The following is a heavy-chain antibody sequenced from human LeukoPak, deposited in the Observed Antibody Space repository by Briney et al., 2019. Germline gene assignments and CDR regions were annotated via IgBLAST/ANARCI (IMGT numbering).Heavy chain of an antibody. Sequence: SETLSLTCTVSGVSISSSSYYWGWIRQPPGKGLEWIGYIYYSGSTNYNPSLKSRVTISVDTSKNQFSLKLSSVTAADTAVYYCARVKPLNWGGYYYGMDVWGQGTTVTVSS. CDR3: ARVKPLNWGGYYYGMDV. CDR1: GVSISSSSYY. V-gene: IGHV4-61*05. D-gene: IGHD7-27*01. J-gene: IGHJ6*02. CDR2: IYYSGST.